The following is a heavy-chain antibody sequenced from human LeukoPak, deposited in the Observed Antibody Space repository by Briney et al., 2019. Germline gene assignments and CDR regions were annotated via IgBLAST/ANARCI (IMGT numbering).Heavy chain of an antibody. J-gene: IGHJ4*02. CDR1: GFTFSSYA. V-gene: IGHV3-30-3*01. Sequence: PGGSLRLSCAAPGFTFSSYAMHWVRQAPGKGLEWVAVIPYDGSNKYYADSVKGRFTISRDNSKNTLYLQMNSLRAEDTAVYYCARDFDYWGQGTLVTVSS. CDR3: ARDFDY. CDR2: IPYDGSNK.